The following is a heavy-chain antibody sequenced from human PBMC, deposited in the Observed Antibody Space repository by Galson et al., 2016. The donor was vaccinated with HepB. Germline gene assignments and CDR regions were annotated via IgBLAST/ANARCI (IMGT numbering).Heavy chain of an antibody. D-gene: IGHD2-21*02. CDR2: TSTGGTTI. CDR3: ARDPYCGGDCNSPRYFDL. Sequence: SLRLSCAASGFTFSLYSMYWVRQAPGKGLDWVSYTSTGGTTIYYADSVKGRFTISRDNAKNLLYLQMHSLRVEDTAVYYCARDPYCGGDCNSPRYFDLWGRGTLVTVSS. CDR1: GFTFSLYS. J-gene: IGHJ2*01. V-gene: IGHV3-48*04.